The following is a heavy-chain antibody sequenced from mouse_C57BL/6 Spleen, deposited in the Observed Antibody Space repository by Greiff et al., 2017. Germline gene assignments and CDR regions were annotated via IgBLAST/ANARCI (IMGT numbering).Heavy chain of an antibody. J-gene: IGHJ4*01. CDR3: ARSLDGYYGDYYAMDY. CDR2: ISYSGST. V-gene: IGHV3-8*01. CDR1: GYSITSDY. Sequence: EVQLQESGPGLAKPSQTLSLTCSVTGYSITSDYWNWIRKFPGNKLEYMGYISYSGSTYYNPSLKSRISITRDTSKNQYYLQLNSVTTEGTATYYCARSLDGYYGDYYAMDYWGQGTSVTVSS. D-gene: IGHD2-3*01.